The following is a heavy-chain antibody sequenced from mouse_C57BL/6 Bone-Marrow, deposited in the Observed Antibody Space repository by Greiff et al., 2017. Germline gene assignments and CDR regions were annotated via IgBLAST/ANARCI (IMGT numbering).Heavy chain of an antibody. Sequence: EVQLVESGGGLVKPGGSLKLSCEASGFTFSSYAMSWVRQTPEKRLEWVATISDGGSYTYYPDNVKGRFTISRDNAKNNLYLQMSHLKSEDTAMYYCARVLRPYAMDYWGQRTSVTVSS. D-gene: IGHD2-12*01. V-gene: IGHV5-4*01. J-gene: IGHJ4*01. CDR1: GFTFSSYA. CDR3: ARVLRPYAMDY. CDR2: ISDGGSYT.